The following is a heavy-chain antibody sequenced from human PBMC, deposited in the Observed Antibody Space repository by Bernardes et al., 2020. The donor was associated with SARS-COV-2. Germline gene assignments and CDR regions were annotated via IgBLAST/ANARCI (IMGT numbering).Heavy chain of an antibody. V-gene: IGHV5-51*01. CDR3: ARQDSGSFMGDAFDI. CDR1: GYSFTSYW. CDR2: IYPGDSDT. Sequence: GESLKISCKGSGYSFTSYWIGWVRQMPGKGLEWMGIIYPGDSDTRYSPSFQGQVTISADKSISTAYLQWSSLKASDTAMYYCARQDSGSFMGDAFDIWGQGTMVTVSS. D-gene: IGHD1-26*01. J-gene: IGHJ3*02.